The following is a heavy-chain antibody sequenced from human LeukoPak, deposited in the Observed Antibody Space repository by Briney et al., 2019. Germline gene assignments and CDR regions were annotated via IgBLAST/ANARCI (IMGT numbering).Heavy chain of an antibody. V-gene: IGHV3-23*01. CDR2: RHVMVGAT. CDR3: AKYNGFCSSGNCYYFDY. D-gene: IGHD2-15*01. J-gene: IGHJ4*02. Sequence: GRCLRLSCAASGFTVGTFAVGSVRRGPGGGLGCVLDRHVMVGATFYADSGEGRFTVSRDDSKSTLYLQMNPLRAEDTAVYYCAKYNGFCSSGNCYYFDYWGQGILVTASS. CDR1: GFTVGTFA.